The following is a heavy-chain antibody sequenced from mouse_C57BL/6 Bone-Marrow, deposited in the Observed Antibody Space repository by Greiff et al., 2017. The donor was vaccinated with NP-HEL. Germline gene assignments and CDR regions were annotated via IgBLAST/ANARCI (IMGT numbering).Heavy chain of an antibody. CDR1: GYTFTSYW. CDR3: ARGPLYFDY. Sequence: QVQLKQPGAELVKPGASVKLSCKASGYTFTSYWMQWVKQRPGQGLEWIGEIDPSDSYTNYNQKFKGKATLTVDTSSSTAYMQLSSLTSEDSAVYYCARGPLYFDYWGQGTTLTVSS. D-gene: IGHD3-3*01. CDR2: IDPSDSYT. V-gene: IGHV1-50*01. J-gene: IGHJ2*01.